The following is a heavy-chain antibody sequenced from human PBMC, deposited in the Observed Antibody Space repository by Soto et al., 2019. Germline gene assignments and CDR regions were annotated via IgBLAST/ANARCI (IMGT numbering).Heavy chain of an antibody. J-gene: IGHJ5*02. D-gene: IGHD3-10*01. CDR1: GGSFSGYY. V-gene: IGHV4-34*01. CDR2: INHSGST. CDR3: ARGAITMVRGVPRPRRRFDP. Sequence: QVQLQQWGAGLLKPSETLSLTCAVYGGSFSGYYWSWIRQPPGKGLEWIGEINHSGSTNYKPSLKSRVTISGDTSKNQFSLKLSSVNAADTAVYYCARGAITMVRGVPRPRRRFDPWGQGTLVTVSS.